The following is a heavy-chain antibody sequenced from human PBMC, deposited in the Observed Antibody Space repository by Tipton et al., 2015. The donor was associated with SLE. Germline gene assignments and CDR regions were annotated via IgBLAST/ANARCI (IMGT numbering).Heavy chain of an antibody. CDR2: IYATGTT. CDR1: GGSVSSTSYY. V-gene: IGHV4-61*09. D-gene: IGHD3-22*01. CDR3: ARSGGEPFYYESSGYYPD. J-gene: IGHJ3*01. Sequence: TLSLTCTVSGGSVSSTSYYWSWLRQPAGKTLEWIGHIYATGTTDYNPSLRSRVTISLDTSKNQFSLKLTSMTAADTAVYYCARSGGEPFYYESSGYYPDWGQGTTVTVSS.